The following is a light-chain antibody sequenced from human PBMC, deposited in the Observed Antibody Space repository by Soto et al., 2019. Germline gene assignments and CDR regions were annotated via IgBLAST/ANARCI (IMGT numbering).Light chain of an antibody. V-gene: IGLV1-40*01. Sequence: QSVLTQPPSVSAAPGQRVTISCTGTTSNIGSSYDVHWYQQIPGIPPKVLIYANENRPSGVPDRFSGSRSGTSASLTISDLQAEDEADYFCHSYDRSLGAVVFGGGTKLTVL. CDR1: TSNIGSSYD. J-gene: IGLJ2*01. CDR3: HSYDRSLGAVV. CDR2: ANE.